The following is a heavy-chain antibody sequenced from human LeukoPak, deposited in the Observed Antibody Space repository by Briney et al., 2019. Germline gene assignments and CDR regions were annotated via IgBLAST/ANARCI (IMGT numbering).Heavy chain of an antibody. D-gene: IGHD1-26*01. J-gene: IGHJ2*01. Sequence: GESLKISCKGSGYSFTSYWIGWVRQMPGKGLEWMGIIYPGDSDTRYSPSFQGQVTISADKSISTAYLQWSSLKASDTAMYYCARQERDPDWYFDLGGRGTLVTVSS. V-gene: IGHV5-51*01. CDR1: GYSFTSYW. CDR2: IYPGDSDT. CDR3: ARQERDPDWYFDL.